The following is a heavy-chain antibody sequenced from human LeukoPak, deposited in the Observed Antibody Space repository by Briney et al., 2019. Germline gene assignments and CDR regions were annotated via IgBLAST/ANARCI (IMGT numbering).Heavy chain of an antibody. CDR3: AREPDRKVRYHCGIDL. CDR1: GYTFNKHG. D-gene: IGHD3-22*01. Sequence: ASVKVSCKAFGYTFNKHGISWVRQAPGQKLEWMGWISAYNGDTNYAQQLQGRVTLTTDTSTSTAYMEVRSLTSDDTAVYYCAREPDRKVRYHCGIDLWGQGTTVTVSS. CDR2: ISAYNGDT. V-gene: IGHV1-18*01. J-gene: IGHJ6*02.